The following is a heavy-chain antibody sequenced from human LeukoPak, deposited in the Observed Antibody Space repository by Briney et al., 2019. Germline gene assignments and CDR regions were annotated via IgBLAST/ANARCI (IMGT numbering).Heavy chain of an antibody. J-gene: IGHJ4*02. D-gene: IGHD3-3*01. CDR1: GNTFISYY. CDR3: ARADSFPGVAIPAY. Sequence: GASVKVSCKTSGNTFISYYIHWVRQAPGQGLEWMGIINAITGSTKYAQQFQGRVAMTTDKSTITVVELSSLRFEDTAVYYCARADSFPGVAIPAYWGQGTLVTVSS. CDR2: INAITGST. V-gene: IGHV1-46*01.